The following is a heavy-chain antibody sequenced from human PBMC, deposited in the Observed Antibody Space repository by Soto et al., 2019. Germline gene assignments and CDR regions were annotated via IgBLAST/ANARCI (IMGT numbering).Heavy chain of an antibody. CDR2: INPSGGRT. V-gene: IGHV1-46*01. Sequence: QVQLVHSGAEVKKPGASVKVSCKASGYTFTTYYMHWVRQAPGQGLEWMGIINPSGGRTTYAQKFQDRVIMTSDTSTSTVYMELSSLRPDDTAMYYCARDGCITATCAGGGNWFDPWGQGTPVTVSS. D-gene: IGHD3-10*01. CDR3: ARDGCITATCAGGGNWFDP. J-gene: IGHJ5*02. CDR1: GYTFTTYY.